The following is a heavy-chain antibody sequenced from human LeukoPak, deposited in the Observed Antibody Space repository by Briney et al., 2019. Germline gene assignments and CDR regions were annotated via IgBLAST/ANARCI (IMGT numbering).Heavy chain of an antibody. CDR1: GYTFTSYY. Sequence: ASVTVSCKASGYTFTSYYMHWVRQAPGQGLEWMGIINPNGGSTSYAQKFQGRVTMTRDMSTSTVYMELSSLRSEDTAVYYCARDPVAGPPDYWGQGTLVTVSS. CDR2: INPNGGST. V-gene: IGHV1-46*01. CDR3: ARDPVAGPPDY. D-gene: IGHD6-19*01. J-gene: IGHJ4*02.